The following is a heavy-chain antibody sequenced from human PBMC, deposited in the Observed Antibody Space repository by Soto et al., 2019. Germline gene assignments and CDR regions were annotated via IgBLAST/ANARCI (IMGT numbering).Heavy chain of an antibody. J-gene: IGHJ4*02. CDR1: GGSISSSSYY. CDR2: IYYSGST. D-gene: IGHD2-15*01. CDR3: ARLCSGGSCYSSTLVY. Sequence: SETLSLTCTVSGGSISSSSYYWGWIRHPPGKGLEWIGSIYYSGSTYYNPSLKSRVTISVDTSKNQFSLKLSSVTAADTAVYYCARLCSGGSCYSSTLVYWAQGTLVTVSS. V-gene: IGHV4-39*01.